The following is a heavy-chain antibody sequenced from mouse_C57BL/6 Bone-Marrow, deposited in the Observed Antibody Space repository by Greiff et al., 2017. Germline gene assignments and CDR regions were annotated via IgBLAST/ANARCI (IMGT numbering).Heavy chain of an antibody. D-gene: IGHD2-5*01. J-gene: IGHJ2*01. Sequence: EVKVVESGGGLVKPGGSLKLSCAASGFTFSSYAMSWVRQTPEKRLEWVATISDGGSYIYSPDHVKGRFTLSRDNAKNNLYLQMSHLKSEDTAMYYCARKIYYSNSYFDYWGQGTTLTVSS. CDR3: ARKIYYSNSYFDY. V-gene: IGHV5-4*03. CDR2: ISDGGSYI. CDR1: GFTFSSYA.